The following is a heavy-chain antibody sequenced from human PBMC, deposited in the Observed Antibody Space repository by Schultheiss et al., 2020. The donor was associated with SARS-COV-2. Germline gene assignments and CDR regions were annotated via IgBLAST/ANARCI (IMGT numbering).Heavy chain of an antibody. CDR3: AKGKGDYSDY. CDR2: ISNDGTFT. V-gene: IGHV3-30*18. J-gene: IGHJ4*02. Sequence: GESLKISCAASGFTFSSYGIHWVRQAPGKGLEWVASISNDGTFTPYTDSVKGRFTISRDNSKNTLYLQMNTLRPEDTAVYYCAKGKGDYSDYWGQGTLVTVSS. CDR1: GFTFSSYG.